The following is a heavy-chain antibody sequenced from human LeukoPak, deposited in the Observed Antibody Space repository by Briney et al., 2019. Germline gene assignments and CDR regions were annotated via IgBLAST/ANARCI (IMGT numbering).Heavy chain of an antibody. CDR2: IGISDVDR. Sequence: PGGSLRLSCAASGFTISSQAMGWVRQAPGKGLECVSTIGISDVDRHYADSVKGRFTISRDNSKNTLFLQMNSLRADDTAMYYCAKDAPGAGGFDYWGQGTLVTVSS. CDR1: GFTISSQA. CDR3: AKDAPGAGGFDY. V-gene: IGHV3-23*01. J-gene: IGHJ4*02. D-gene: IGHD1-14*01.